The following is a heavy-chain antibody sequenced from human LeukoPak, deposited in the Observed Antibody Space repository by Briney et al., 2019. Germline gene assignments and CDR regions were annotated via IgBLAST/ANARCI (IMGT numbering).Heavy chain of an antibody. Sequence: PSETLSLTCTVSGGSISSYYWSWLRQPPGKGLEWIGYIYYSGSTNHNPSLKSRVTISVDTSKNQFSLKLSSVTAADTAVYYCARERVVRGVIARDDAFDIWGQGTMVTVSS. J-gene: IGHJ3*02. D-gene: IGHD3-10*01. V-gene: IGHV4-59*01. CDR2: IYYSGST. CDR1: GGSISSYY. CDR3: ARERVVRGVIARDDAFDI.